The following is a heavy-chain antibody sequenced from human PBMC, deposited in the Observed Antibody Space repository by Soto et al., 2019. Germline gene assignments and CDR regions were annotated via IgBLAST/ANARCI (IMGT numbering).Heavy chain of an antibody. CDR1: GASFSDSY. V-gene: IGHV4-34*01. Sequence: SETLSLTCAVSGASFSDSYWTWIRQPPGKGLEWIGEINHSGSTNYNPSLKSRVTISVDTSKNQFSLKLNSVTAADTAVYYCARRIDYWGQGTLVTVSS. CDR3: ARRIDY. CDR2: INHSGST. J-gene: IGHJ4*02.